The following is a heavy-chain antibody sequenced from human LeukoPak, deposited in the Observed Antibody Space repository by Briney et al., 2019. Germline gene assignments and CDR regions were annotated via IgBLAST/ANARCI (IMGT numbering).Heavy chain of an antibody. CDR2: ISHDGSNK. Sequence: GGSLRLSCVVSAFTFSGYSMHWVRQAPGKGLEWVAFISHDGSNKYCADSLKGRFTISRDNSKNTLFLQMNSLRPEDAAVYYCARVGYDYNWYDAFDIWGQGTMVTVSS. CDR3: ARVGYDYNWYDAFDI. J-gene: IGHJ3*02. CDR1: AFTFSGYS. D-gene: IGHD1-1*01. V-gene: IGHV3-30*04.